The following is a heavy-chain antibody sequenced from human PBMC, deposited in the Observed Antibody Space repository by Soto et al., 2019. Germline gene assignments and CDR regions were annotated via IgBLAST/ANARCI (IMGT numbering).Heavy chain of an antibody. CDR1: GFTFSSYA. Sequence: QVQLVESGGGVVQPGRSLRLSCAASGFTFSSYAMHWVRQAPGNGLEWVAVISYDGSNKYYADSVKGRFTISRDNSKNTLYLQMNSLRAEDTAVYYCARGWWELLEWFDPWGQGTLVTVSS. J-gene: IGHJ5*02. CDR3: ARGWWELLEWFDP. CDR2: ISYDGSNK. D-gene: IGHD1-26*01. V-gene: IGHV3-30-3*01.